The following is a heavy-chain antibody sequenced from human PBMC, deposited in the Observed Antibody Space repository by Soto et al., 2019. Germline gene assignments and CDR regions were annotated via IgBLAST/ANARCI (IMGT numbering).Heavy chain of an antibody. V-gene: IGHV3-74*01. CDR2: ISSGGTYT. J-gene: IGHJ5*02. CDR1: GFTLITYW. Sequence: WGFLRLSCAASGFTLITYWIHFFRQFPGKGLVWVSRISSGGTYTNYADSVKGRFTISRDSARNTLFLQMNYLTGEDTAVYYCARTFVDGMAGFGPWGQGTLVTVSS. CDR3: ARTFVDGMAGFGP. D-gene: IGHD2-15*01.